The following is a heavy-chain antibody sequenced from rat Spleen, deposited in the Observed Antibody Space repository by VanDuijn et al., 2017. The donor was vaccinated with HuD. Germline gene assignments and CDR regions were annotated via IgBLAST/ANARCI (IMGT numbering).Heavy chain of an antibody. CDR1: GYSITSNY. J-gene: IGHJ1*01. V-gene: IGHV3-1*01. CDR3: ARCAPDSSYYSSYIYDWYFDF. CDR2: ISYSGST. Sequence: EVQLQESGPGLVKPSQSLSLTCSVTGYSITSNYWGWIRKFPGNKMEWMGYISYSGSTSYNPTLKSRISITRDTSNNQFFPQLNSVTTEDTATYYCARCAPDSSYYSSYIYDWYFDFWGPGTMVNVSS. D-gene: IGHD1-2*01.